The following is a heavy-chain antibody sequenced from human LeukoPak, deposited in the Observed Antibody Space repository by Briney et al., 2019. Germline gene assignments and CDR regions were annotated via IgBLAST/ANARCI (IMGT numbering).Heavy chain of an antibody. Sequence: SETLSLTCAVYGGSFSGYYWSWIRQPPGKGLEWIGEINHSGSTNYNPSLKSRVTISVDTSKNQFSLKLSSVTAADTAVHYCARLGRYSSSSAWGQGTLVTVSS. J-gene: IGHJ5*02. D-gene: IGHD6-6*01. CDR3: ARLGRYSSSSA. CDR1: GGSFSGYY. CDR2: INHSGST. V-gene: IGHV4-34*01.